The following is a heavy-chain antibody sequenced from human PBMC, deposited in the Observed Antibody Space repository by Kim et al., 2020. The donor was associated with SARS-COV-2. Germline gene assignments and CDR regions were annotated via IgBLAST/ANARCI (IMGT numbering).Heavy chain of an antibody. D-gene: IGHD4-17*01. Sequence: SETLSLTCTVSGYSISSGYYWGWIRQPPGKGLEWIGSIYHSGSTYYNPSLKSRVTISVDTSKNQFSLKLSSVTAADTAVYYCARDGDYGTKDYWGQGTLVTVSS. CDR1: GYSISSGYY. CDR3: ARDGDYGTKDY. V-gene: IGHV4-38-2*02. CDR2: IYHSGST. J-gene: IGHJ4*02.